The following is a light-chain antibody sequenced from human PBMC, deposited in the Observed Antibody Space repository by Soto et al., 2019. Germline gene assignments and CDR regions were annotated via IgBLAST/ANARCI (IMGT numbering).Light chain of an antibody. CDR3: QESTNTPYT. J-gene: IGKJ2*01. CDR2: AAS. Sequence: DIQMTQSPSSLSASVGDRVTITCRASQSINSYLNWYQQKPGKAPKLLIYAASSLQSGVPSRFTGSGSGTDFTLTISSLQPEDFATYYCQESTNTPYTFGQGTKLEIK. CDR1: QSINSY. V-gene: IGKV1-39*01.